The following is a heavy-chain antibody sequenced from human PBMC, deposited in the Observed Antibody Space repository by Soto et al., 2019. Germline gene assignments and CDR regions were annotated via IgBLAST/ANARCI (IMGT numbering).Heavy chain of an antibody. CDR1: GDSVTSGDYY. CDR2: MYYSGNT. V-gene: IGHV4-61*08. D-gene: IGHD2-15*01. Sequence: PSETLSLTCTVSGDSVTSGDYYWSWIREPPGKGLEWIGYMYYSGNTNYSPSLKSRVAISLDTSHNQFSLKLSSVTAADTAVYFFARIPVDPHMNYWFDPWGQGPLVTVS. CDR3: ARIPVDPHMNYWFDP. J-gene: IGHJ5*01.